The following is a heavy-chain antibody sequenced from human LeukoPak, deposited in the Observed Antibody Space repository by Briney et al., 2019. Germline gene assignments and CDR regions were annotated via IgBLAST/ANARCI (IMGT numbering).Heavy chain of an antibody. CDR2: FDPEDGET. J-gene: IGHJ4*02. Sequence: ASVKVSCKVSGYTLTELSMHWVRQAPGKGLEWMGGFDPEDGETIYAQKFQGRVTMTEDTSTDTAYMELSSLRSEDTAVYYCATDFGANSGWYYFDYWGQGTLVTVSS. CDR1: GYTLTELS. V-gene: IGHV1-24*01. D-gene: IGHD6-19*01. CDR3: ATDFGANSGWYYFDY.